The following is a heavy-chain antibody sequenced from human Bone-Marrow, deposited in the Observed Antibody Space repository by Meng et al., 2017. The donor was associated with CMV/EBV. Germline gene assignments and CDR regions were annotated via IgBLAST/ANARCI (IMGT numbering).Heavy chain of an antibody. V-gene: IGHV3-7*01. CDR3: ASGSRTASHP. D-gene: IGHD1-1*01. Sequence: ETLSLTCAASGFDFSSYWMSWVRQAPGKGPQWVANIKHDGSEKYYVDSAKGRFTISRDNAKNSLYLQMSSLRAGDSAVYYCASGSRTASHPWGQGTLVTVSS. J-gene: IGHJ5*02. CDR1: GFDFSSYW. CDR2: IKHDGSEK.